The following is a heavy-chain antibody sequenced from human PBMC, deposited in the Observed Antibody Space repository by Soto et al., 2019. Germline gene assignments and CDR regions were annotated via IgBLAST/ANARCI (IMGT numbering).Heavy chain of an antibody. CDR1: GYTFSSYS. V-gene: IGHV1-18*01. CDR2: ISVYSGNT. Sequence: QVQLVQSGAEVKKPGASVKVSCKASGYTFSSYSITWVRQAPGQGLEWMGWISVYSGNTKYAQNFQGRVTMTTDTSTSTAYMELRSLRSDDTAVYYCASDGVAVTTGISGYWGQGTLVTVSS. CDR3: ASDGVAVTTGISGY. D-gene: IGHD4-4*01. J-gene: IGHJ4*02.